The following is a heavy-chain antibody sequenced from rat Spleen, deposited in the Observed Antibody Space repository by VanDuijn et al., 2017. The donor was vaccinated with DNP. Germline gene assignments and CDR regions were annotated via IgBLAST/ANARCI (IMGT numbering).Heavy chain of an antibody. CDR3: TRDQDYYYDGGYYPTMDA. CDR1: GFSVTTYS. V-gene: IGHV2-63*01. J-gene: IGHJ4*01. Sequence: QVQLKESGPGLVQPSETLSLTCTVSGFSVTTYSVSWVRQPSGRGPEWMGRMWNDGDTAYNSVLKSRLSISRDTSKNQVFLKMNSLQTDDTGTYYCTRDQDYYYDGGYYPTMDAWGQGISVTVSS. CDR2: MWNDGDT. D-gene: IGHD1-12*02.